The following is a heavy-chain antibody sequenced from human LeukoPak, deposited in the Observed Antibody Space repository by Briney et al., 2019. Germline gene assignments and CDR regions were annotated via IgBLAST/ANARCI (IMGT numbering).Heavy chain of an antibody. CDR2: IMPNGETR. D-gene: IGHD2-15*01. Sequence: GGSLRLSCAASGFSFSNYVMHWVRQAPGKGLEYVSAIMPNGETRGYANSMKGRFTISRDNSKNTLYLQMGSLRAEDMAIYYCARERDGGFAFDIWGQGTLVTVSS. CDR3: ARERDGGFAFDI. V-gene: IGHV3-64*01. J-gene: IGHJ3*02. CDR1: GFSFSNYV.